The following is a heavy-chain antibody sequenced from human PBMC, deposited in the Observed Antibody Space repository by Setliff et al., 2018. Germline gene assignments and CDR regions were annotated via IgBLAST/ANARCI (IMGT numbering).Heavy chain of an antibody. D-gene: IGHD6-13*01. J-gene: IGHJ4*02. V-gene: IGHV1-46*01. CDR1: GYSFTNYF. CDR3: ARVQQLGTFDY. CDR2: IDPSGDTT. Sequence: GASVKVSCKTSGYSFTNYFIHWVRQAPGQGLEWMGVIDPSGDTTSFAQRFQGRVSLTSDTSTTTIYMELSSLRSEDTAVYYCARVQQLGTFDYWGQGTLVTVSS.